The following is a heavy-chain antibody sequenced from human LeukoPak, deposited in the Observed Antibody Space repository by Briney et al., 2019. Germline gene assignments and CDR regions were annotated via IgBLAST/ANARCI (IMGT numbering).Heavy chain of an antibody. J-gene: IGHJ5*02. D-gene: IGHD1-1*01. V-gene: IGHV1-2*04. CDR3: ARESTGTTGNWFDP. Sequence: ASVKVSCKASGYTFTGYYMHWVRQAPGQGLEWMGWINPNSGGTNYAQKFQGWVTMTRDTSISTAYMELSRLRSDDTAVYYCARESTGTTGNWFDPWGQGTLVTVSS. CDR2: INPNSGGT. CDR1: GYTFTGYY.